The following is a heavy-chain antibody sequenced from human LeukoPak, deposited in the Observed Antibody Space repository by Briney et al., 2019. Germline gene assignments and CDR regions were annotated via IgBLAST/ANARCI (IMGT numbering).Heavy chain of an antibody. CDR3: VLGEG. J-gene: IGHJ4*02. CDR1: GFTLSSYW. D-gene: IGHD4-17*01. Sequence: PGGSLRLSCAASGFTLSSYWMHWVRQAPGKELVWVSRINSDGTSTTYADSVKGRFTISRDNSKNTLYLQTNSLRPEDTAVYYCVLGEGWGQGTLVTVSS. CDR2: INSDGTST. V-gene: IGHV3-74*01.